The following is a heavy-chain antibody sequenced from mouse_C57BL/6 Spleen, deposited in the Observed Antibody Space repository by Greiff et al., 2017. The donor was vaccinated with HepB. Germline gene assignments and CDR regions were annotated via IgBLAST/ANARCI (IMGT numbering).Heavy chain of an antibody. CDR2: ISDGGSYT. V-gene: IGHV5-4*01. D-gene: IGHD1-1*01. CDR1: GFTFSSYA. Sequence: EVQRVESGGGLVKPGGSLKLSCAASGFTFSSYAMSWVRQTPEKRLEWVATISDGGSYTYYPDNVKGRFTISRDNAKNNLYLQMSHLKSEDTAMYYCARDQTTTLYAMDYWGQGTSVTVSS. CDR3: ARDQTTTLYAMDY. J-gene: IGHJ4*01.